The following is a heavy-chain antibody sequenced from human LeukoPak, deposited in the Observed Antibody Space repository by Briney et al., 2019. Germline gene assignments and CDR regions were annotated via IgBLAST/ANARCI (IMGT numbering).Heavy chain of an antibody. V-gene: IGHV3-30*02. Sequence: PGGSLRLSCAASGFTFSSYGMHWVRQAPGKGLEWVAFIRYDGSNKYYADSVKGRFTISRDNSKNTLYLQMNSLRAEDTAVYYCARDEAGRDYGPNYFDYWGQGTLVTVSS. CDR1: GFTFSSYG. J-gene: IGHJ4*02. CDR2: IRYDGSNK. CDR3: ARDEAGRDYGPNYFDY. D-gene: IGHD4-17*01.